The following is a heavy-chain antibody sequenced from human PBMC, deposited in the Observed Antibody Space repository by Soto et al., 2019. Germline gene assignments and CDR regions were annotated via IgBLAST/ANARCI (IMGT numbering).Heavy chain of an antibody. J-gene: IGHJ5*02. V-gene: IGHV4-61*05. CDR2: MYYSGST. CDR3: ARAYSSGWYHCFDP. CDR1: GGSISSSSYY. D-gene: IGHD6-19*01. Sequence: PSETLSLTCTVSGGSISSSSYYWSWIRQPPGKGLEWIGYMYYSGSTNYNPSLKSRVTISVDTSKNQFSLKLSSVTAADTAVYYCARAYSSGWYHCFDPWGQGTLVTVSS.